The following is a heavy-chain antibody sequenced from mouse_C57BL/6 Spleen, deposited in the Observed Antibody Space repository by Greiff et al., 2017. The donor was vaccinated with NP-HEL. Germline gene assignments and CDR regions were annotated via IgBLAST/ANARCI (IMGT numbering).Heavy chain of an antibody. J-gene: IGHJ1*03. V-gene: IGHV14-3*01. D-gene: IGHD1-1*01. Sequence: EVQLQQSVAELVRPGASVKLSCTASGFNIKNTYMHWVKQRPEQGLEWIGRIDPANGNTKYAPKFQDKATITADTSSNTAYLQLSSLTSEDTAIYYCARSDYGSSLYWYFDVWGTGTTVTVSS. CDR3: ARSDYGSSLYWYFDV. CDR2: IDPANGNT. CDR1: GFNIKNTY.